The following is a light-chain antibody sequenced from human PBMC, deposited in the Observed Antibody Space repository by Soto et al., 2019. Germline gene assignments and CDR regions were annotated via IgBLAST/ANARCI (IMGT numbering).Light chain of an antibody. CDR2: EDS. Sequence: QSVLPQPASVSGSPGQSITISCTGTSSDVGSYNLVSWYQQHPGKAPKLIIYEDSKRPSGVSNRFSGSKSGNTASLTISRLQTEDEADYYCCSYADSSTYVFGTGTKVTVL. CDR3: CSYADSSTYV. CDR1: SSDVGSYNL. J-gene: IGLJ1*01. V-gene: IGLV2-23*01.